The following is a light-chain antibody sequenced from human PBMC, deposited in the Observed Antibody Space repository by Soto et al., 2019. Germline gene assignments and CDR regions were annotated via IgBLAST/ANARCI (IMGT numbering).Light chain of an antibody. CDR2: GAS. CDR1: QSVSSN. J-gene: IGKJ5*01. Sequence: EIVMRQSPATLSVSPVERATLSGRASQSVSSNLAWYQQKPGQAPRLLIYGASARATGIPARFTGSGSGTEFTLTISGLQSEDFAVYYCQQYNNWPPITFGQGTRLEI. CDR3: QQYNNWPPIT. V-gene: IGKV3-15*01.